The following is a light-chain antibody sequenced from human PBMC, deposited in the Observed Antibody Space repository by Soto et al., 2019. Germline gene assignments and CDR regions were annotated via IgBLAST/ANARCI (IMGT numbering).Light chain of an antibody. Sequence: EIELTQSPATLSVSPGGRATLSCRASQTVKSYLAWYQQRPGQPPRLLIYGASTSATDIPARFSGSGSGTEFSLTISSLQSEDFAVYYCQQYNTWPPRYTFGQGTKLEIK. J-gene: IGKJ2*01. CDR2: GAS. CDR1: QTVKSY. CDR3: QQYNTWPPRYT. V-gene: IGKV3-15*01.